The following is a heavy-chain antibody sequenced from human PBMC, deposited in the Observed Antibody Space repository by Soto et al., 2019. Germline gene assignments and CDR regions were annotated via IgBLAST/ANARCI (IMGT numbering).Heavy chain of an antibody. J-gene: IGHJ3*02. CDR2: IWYDGSNK. V-gene: IGHV3-33*01. D-gene: IGHD3-22*01. Sequence: SLRLSCAAPGFTFSSYGMHRVRQAPGKGLEWVAVIWYDGSNKYYADSVKGRFTISRDNSKNTLYLQMNSLRAEDTAVYYCARPHSSGYYSDAFDIWGQGTMVTVSS. CDR3: ARPHSSGYYSDAFDI. CDR1: GFTFSSYG.